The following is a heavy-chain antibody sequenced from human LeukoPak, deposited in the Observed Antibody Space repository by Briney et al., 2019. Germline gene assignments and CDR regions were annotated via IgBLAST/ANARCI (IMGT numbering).Heavy chain of an antibody. Sequence: GGSLRLSCAGSAFTFSSYWMSWVRQAPGKGPEWVANIKDDGSEKYYLDSVKGRFTISRDNAKNSLYLQMNSLRAEDTAVYSCAKVLLLYSSGWGLDYWGEGTLVTVSS. V-gene: IGHV3-7*01. CDR2: IKDDGSEK. CDR1: AFTFSSYW. CDR3: AKVLLLYSSGWGLDY. J-gene: IGHJ4*02. D-gene: IGHD6-19*01.